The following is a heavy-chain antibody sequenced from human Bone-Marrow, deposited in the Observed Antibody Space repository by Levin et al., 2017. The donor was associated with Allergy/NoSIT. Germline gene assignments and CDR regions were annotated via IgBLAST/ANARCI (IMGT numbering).Heavy chain of an antibody. D-gene: IGHD2-15*01. CDR2: ISSSSSYI. J-gene: IGHJ3*02. Sequence: PGGSLRLSCAASGFTFSSYSMNWVRQAPGKGLEWVSSISSSSSYIYYADSVKGRFTISRDNAKNSLYLQMNSLRAEDTAVYYCARDTLTTYCSGGSCYSVSAAFDIWGQGTMVTVSS. V-gene: IGHV3-21*01. CDR1: GFTFSSYS. CDR3: ARDTLTTYCSGGSCYSVSAAFDI.